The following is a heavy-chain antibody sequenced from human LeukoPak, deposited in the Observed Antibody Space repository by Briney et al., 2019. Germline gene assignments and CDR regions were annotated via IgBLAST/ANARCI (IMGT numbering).Heavy chain of an antibody. V-gene: IGHV3-23*01. CDR3: AKGNGYSYGRYYFDY. Sequence: GGSLRLSCPASGFTFSSYAMGWVRQAPGKGLEWVSAITASGGNTYYADSVKGRFTISRDNSKNTLYLQVNSLRAEDTAVYYCAKGNGYSYGRYYFDYWGQGTLVTVSS. J-gene: IGHJ4*02. CDR1: GFTFSSYA. CDR2: ITASGGNT. D-gene: IGHD5-18*01.